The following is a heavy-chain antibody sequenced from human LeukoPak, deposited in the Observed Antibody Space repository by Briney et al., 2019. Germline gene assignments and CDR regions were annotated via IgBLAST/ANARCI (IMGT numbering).Heavy chain of an antibody. CDR3: ARAGRTLLWFGELLPNPLWFDP. CDR1: GYTFTSYY. J-gene: IGHJ5*02. D-gene: IGHD3-10*01. V-gene: IGHV1-46*01. CDR2: INPSGGST. Sequence: ASVKVSCKASGYTFTSYYMHWVRQAPGQGLEWMGIINPSGGSTSYAQKFQGRVTMTRDTSTGTVYMELSSLRSEDTAVYYCARAGRTLLWFGELLPNPLWFDPWGQGTLVTVSS.